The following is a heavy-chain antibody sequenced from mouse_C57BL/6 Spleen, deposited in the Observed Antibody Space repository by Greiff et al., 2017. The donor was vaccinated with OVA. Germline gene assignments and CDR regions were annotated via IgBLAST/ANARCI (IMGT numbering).Heavy chain of an antibody. V-gene: IGHV1-82*01. CDR1: GYAFSSSW. D-gene: IGHD1-1*01. Sequence: VQVVESGPELVKPGASVKISCKASGYAFSSSWMNWVKQRPGKGLEWIGRIYPGDGDTNYNGKFKGKATLTADKSSSTAYMQLSSLTSEDSAVYFCARGGITPAWFAYWGQGTLVTVSA. CDR2: IYPGDGDT. CDR3: ARGGITPAWFAY. J-gene: IGHJ3*01.